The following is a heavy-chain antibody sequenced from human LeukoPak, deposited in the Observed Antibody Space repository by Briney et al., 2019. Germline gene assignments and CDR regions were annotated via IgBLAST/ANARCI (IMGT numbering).Heavy chain of an antibody. D-gene: IGHD2-8*01. J-gene: IGHJ3*02. V-gene: IGHV4-59*08. Sequence: SETLSLTCTVSGGSLSTYYWSWIRQPPGKGREWLGFIYHSGSTTYNPSLRSRVTISLDTSKNQISLNLSSVTAADTAVYYCAGQALTNLPGHAFDIWGQGTMVTVSS. CDR1: GGSLSTYY. CDR2: IYHSGST. CDR3: AGQALTNLPGHAFDI.